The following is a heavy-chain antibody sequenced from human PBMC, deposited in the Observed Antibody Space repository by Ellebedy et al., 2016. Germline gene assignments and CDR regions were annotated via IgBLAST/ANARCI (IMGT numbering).Heavy chain of an antibody. Sequence: SETLSLXXAVYGGSFSGYYWSWIRQPPGKGLEWIGEINHSGSTNYNPSLKSRVTISVDTSKNQFSLKLSSVTAADTAVYYCARAERYSSGWYSSASYYYYYMDVWGKGTTVTVSS. V-gene: IGHV4-34*01. CDR3: ARAERYSSGWYSSASYYYYYMDV. D-gene: IGHD6-19*01. J-gene: IGHJ6*03. CDR2: INHSGST. CDR1: GGSFSGYY.